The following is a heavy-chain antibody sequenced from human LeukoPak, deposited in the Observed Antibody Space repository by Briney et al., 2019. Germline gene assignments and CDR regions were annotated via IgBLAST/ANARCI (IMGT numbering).Heavy chain of an antibody. J-gene: IGHJ4*02. Sequence: QPGGSLRLSCAASGFTFSNYWMSWVRQAPGKGLEWVANIKEDGSEKHYVDSVKGRFTISRDNAKNSLYLQMNSLRVEDTAVYYCARTIRGYWGQGTLVTVSS. V-gene: IGHV3-7*03. CDR2: IKEDGSEK. D-gene: IGHD3-10*01. CDR3: ARTIRGY. CDR1: GFTFSNYW.